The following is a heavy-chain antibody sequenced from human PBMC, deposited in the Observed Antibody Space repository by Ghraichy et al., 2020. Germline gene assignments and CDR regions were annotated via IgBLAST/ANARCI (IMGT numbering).Heavy chain of an antibody. CDR2: INHSGST. D-gene: IGHD3-22*01. Sequence: SETLSLTCAVYGGSFSGYYWSWIRQPPGKGLEWIGEINHSGSTNYNPSLKSRVTISVDTSKNQFSLKLSSVTAADTAVYYCARPRYYYDSSLIYWGQGTLVTVSS. J-gene: IGHJ4*02. CDR1: GGSFSGYY. V-gene: IGHV4-34*01. CDR3: ARPRYYYDSSLIY.